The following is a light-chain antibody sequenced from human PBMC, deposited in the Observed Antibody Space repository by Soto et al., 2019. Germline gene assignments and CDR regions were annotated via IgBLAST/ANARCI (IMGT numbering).Light chain of an antibody. CDR3: QQYGSSPRT. J-gene: IGKJ1*01. CDR1: QSVSSSY. CDR2: GAS. V-gene: IGKV3-20*01. Sequence: IVLTQSPGTLSLSTGERATLSCRASQSVSSSYLAWYQQKPGQAPRLLIYGASSRATGIPDRFSGSGSGTDFTLTISRLEPEDFAVYYCQQYGSSPRTFGQGTKVHIK.